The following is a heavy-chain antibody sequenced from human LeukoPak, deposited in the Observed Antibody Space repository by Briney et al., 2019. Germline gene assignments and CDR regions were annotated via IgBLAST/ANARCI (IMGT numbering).Heavy chain of an antibody. CDR3: ARLRYSSGWYLGRYFDY. V-gene: IGHV4-34*01. D-gene: IGHD6-19*01. CDR2: INHSGST. CDR1: GGSFSGYY. Sequence: SETLSLTCAVYGGSFSGYYWSWIRQPPGKGLEWIGEINHSGSTNYNPSLKSRVTISVDTSKNQFSLKLSSVTAADTAVYYCARLRYSSGWYLGRYFDYWGQGTLVTVSS. J-gene: IGHJ4*02.